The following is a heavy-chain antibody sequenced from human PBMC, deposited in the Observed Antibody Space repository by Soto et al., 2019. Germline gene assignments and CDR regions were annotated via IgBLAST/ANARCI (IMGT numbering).Heavy chain of an antibody. Sequence: ETLSLTGTAPGGSMSSSSYYWGCVRHPPGKGLEWIGSIYYSGSTYYNPSLKSRVTISVETSKNQFSLKLSSVTAADTAVYYCARHGHSSEIDYWGQGTLLPVSS. D-gene: IGHD6-25*01. CDR1: GGSMSSSSYY. CDR3: ARHGHSSEIDY. CDR2: IYYSGST. V-gene: IGHV4-39*01. J-gene: IGHJ4*02.